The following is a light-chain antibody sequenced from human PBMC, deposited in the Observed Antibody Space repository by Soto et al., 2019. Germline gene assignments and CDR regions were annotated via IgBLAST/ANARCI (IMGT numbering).Light chain of an antibody. Sequence: QSVLTQPPSVSAAPGQMVTISCSGSSSNIGRNFVSWYQQLPGTAPKLLIFDNNKRPSGIPGRFSGSKSGTSATLGITGLQTGDEADYYCGSWDNSLSAYVFGTGTKVTVL. CDR2: DNN. V-gene: IGLV1-51*01. CDR3: GSWDNSLSAYV. CDR1: SSNIGRNF. J-gene: IGLJ1*01.